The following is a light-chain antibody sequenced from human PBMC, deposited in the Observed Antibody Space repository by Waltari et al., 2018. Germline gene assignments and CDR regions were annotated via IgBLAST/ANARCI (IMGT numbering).Light chain of an antibody. J-gene: IGKJ1*01. CDR2: GAS. CDR1: QSIETN. V-gene: IGKV3-15*01. CDR3: QQYNNWPPWT. Sequence: VMTQSPATLSLFPGERAVLSCWASQSIETNLAWFQQKPGQAPRLLIPGASTRATNVPTRCSGSGSGTAFTLTISSLQSEDFAVYYCQQYNNWPPWTFGPGTKVEIK.